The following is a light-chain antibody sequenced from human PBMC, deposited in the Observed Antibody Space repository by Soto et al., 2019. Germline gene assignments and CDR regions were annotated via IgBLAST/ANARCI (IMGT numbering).Light chain of an antibody. V-gene: IGKV3-15*01. CDR1: QSVSSN. Sequence: EIVMTQSPATKSVSPGERATLSCRASQSVSSNLSCYQQKPAQAPRLLIFSTSTRATGVPTRFSGSGSGTDFTLTIISLQSEDFAVYYCQQYNNWPPLTFGQGTKVDI. J-gene: IGKJ1*01. CDR3: QQYNNWPPLT. CDR2: STS.